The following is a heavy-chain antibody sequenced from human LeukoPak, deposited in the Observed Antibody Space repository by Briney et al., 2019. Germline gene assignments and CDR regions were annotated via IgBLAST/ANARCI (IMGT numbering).Heavy chain of an antibody. Sequence: SETLSLTCTVSGYSISSGHYWGWIRQPPGKGLEWIGSMYHSGSTYYNPPLKSRVTISEDTSKNQFSLKLSSVTAADTAVYYCARAILSGYPDSWGQGTLVIVFS. J-gene: IGHJ4*02. V-gene: IGHV4-38-2*02. CDR2: MYHSGST. D-gene: IGHD3-3*01. CDR1: GYSISSGHY. CDR3: ARAILSGYPDS.